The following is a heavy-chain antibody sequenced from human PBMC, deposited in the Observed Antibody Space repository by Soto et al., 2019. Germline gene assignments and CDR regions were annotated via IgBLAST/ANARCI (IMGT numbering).Heavy chain of an antibody. D-gene: IGHD6-19*01. CDR2: INPNSGGT. CDR1: GCTFTVYY. J-gene: IGHJ4*02. V-gene: IGHV1-2*02. CDR3: ARDLIAVAGTREGY. Sequence: GPAVKVSCKASGCTFTVYYMHCVRQAPGQGLEWMGWINPNSGGTNYAQKFQGRVTMTRDTSISTAYMELSGLRSDDTAVYYCARDLIAVAGTREGYWGQGTLVTVSS.